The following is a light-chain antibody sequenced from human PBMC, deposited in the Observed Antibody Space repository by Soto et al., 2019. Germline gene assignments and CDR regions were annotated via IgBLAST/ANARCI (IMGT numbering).Light chain of an antibody. CDR2: KAS. V-gene: IGKV1-5*03. CDR3: QHYNSYPYT. J-gene: IGKJ2*01. Sequence: DIQMTQSPSTLSASVGDRVTITCRASQTISNWLAWYQQRPGKAPNLLIYKASNLESGVSSRFSGRGSGTEFTLTISSLQPDDFATYYCQHYNSYPYTFGQGTKLEIK. CDR1: QTISNW.